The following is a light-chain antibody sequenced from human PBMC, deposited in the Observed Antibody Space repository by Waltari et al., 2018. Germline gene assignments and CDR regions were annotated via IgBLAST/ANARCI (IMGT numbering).Light chain of an antibody. CDR1: SSNIGGYS. CDR2: QDN. CDR3: LSYDSSLSVWV. Sequence: QSVLTQPPSASGAPGQRVTLSCTGSSSNIGGYSVSWYQQVPRTTPKLLIYQDNKRPSGVSDRFSGSKSGSSASLTITGLQTEDEADFYCLSYDSSLSVWVFGGGTRLTVL. J-gene: IGLJ2*01. V-gene: IGLV1-40*01.